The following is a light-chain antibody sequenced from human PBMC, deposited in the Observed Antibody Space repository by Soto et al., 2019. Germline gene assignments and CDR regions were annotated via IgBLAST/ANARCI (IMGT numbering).Light chain of an antibody. V-gene: IGLV1-44*01. CDR1: SSNVGSNT. J-gene: IGLJ3*02. CDR2: SDD. Sequence: QSVLTQPPSASGTPGQRVTISCSGSSSNVGSNTVSWYQQLPGTAPKVLIHSDDQRPSGVPDRFSGSRSGSSASLAISGLQSGDEADYYCASWEDSLNGWVIGGGTK. CDR3: ASWEDSLNGWV.